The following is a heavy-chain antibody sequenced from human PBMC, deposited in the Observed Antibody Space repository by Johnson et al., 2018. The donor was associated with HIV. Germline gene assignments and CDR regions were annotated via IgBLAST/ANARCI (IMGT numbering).Heavy chain of an antibody. CDR2: IWYDGSNK. J-gene: IGHJ3*02. V-gene: IGHV3-33*01. D-gene: IGHD2-2*01. CDR1: GFTFSSYG. CDR3: ARVRTRLRCLRGHASRDAFDI. Sequence: QVQLVESGGGVVQPGRSLRLSCAASGFTFSSYGMHWVRQAPGKWLEWVAVIWYDGSNKYYADSVKGRFTISRDNSKNTLYLQMNSLRAEDTAVYYCARVRTRLRCLRGHASRDAFDIWGQGTMVTVSS.